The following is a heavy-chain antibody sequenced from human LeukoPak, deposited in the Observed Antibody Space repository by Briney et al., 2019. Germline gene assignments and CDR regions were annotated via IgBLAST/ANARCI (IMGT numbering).Heavy chain of an antibody. V-gene: IGHV3-23*01. D-gene: IGHD3-22*01. CDR3: ARDRPNYYGSDGHYYRRDGDY. CDR1: GFNFSSYW. J-gene: IGHJ4*02. CDR2: ITSRGEST. Sequence: GGSLRLSCAASGFNFSSYWMHWVRQAPGKGLQWVSSITSRGESTWYVDSVKGRFTITRDNSENTLYLQMHSLRAEDTAVYYCARDRPNYYGSDGHYYRRDGDYWGRGTLVSVSS.